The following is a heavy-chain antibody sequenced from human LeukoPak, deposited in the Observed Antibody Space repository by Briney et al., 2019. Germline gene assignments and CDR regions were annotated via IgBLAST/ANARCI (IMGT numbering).Heavy chain of an antibody. CDR1: GFTFSSYW. CDR3: AREGPRGNSQFDY. V-gene: IGHV3-7*01. D-gene: IGHD2/OR15-2a*01. CDR2: IKQDESEK. Sequence: GGSLRLSCAASGFTFSSYWMHWVRQAPGQGLEWVANIKQDESEKYYVDSVKGRFTLSRDNAKNSLYLQMNSLRAEDTAIYYCAREGPRGNSQFDYWGQGTLVTVSS. J-gene: IGHJ4*02.